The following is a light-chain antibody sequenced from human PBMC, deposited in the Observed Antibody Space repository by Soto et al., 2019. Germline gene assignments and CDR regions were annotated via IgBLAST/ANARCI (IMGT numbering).Light chain of an antibody. CDR2: AAA. V-gene: IGKV1-12*01. CDR1: QGISTW. CDR3: LSEDNCPRS. J-gene: IGKJ3*01. Sequence: DIQMTQSPSSVSASVGDRVTITCRASQGISTWLAWYQHKPGKAPKLLIYAAARLQSGVPSRFSGSGSGTDFPRTSSILQPDDFATYYCLSEDNCPRSFGPGTLVEIK.